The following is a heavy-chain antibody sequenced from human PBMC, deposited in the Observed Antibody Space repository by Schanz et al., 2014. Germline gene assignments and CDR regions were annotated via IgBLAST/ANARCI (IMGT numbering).Heavy chain of an antibody. CDR1: GFTFSSYG. D-gene: IGHD2-15*01. J-gene: IGHJ4*02. Sequence: VQLVESGGGVVQPGRSLRLSCAASGFTFSSYGMHWVRQAPGKGLEWVSALSGSGGSTYYADSVKGRFTISRDNSKNTLYLQMNSLRAEDTAVYYCARDRGYCSGGSCLTFDYWGQGTLVTVSS. CDR2: LSGSGGST. V-gene: IGHV3-23*04. CDR3: ARDRGYCSGGSCLTFDY.